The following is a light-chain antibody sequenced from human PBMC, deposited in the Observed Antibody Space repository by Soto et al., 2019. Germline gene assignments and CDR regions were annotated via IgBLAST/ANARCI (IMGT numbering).Light chain of an antibody. CDR3: QQYGSSPPVT. CDR1: QSVSSSY. J-gene: IGKJ5*01. V-gene: IGKV3-20*01. CDR2: GAS. Sequence: EIVLTQSPGTLSLSPGERATLSCRASQSVSSSYLAWYQQKPGQAPRLLIYGASGSATGIPDRFSGSGSGTDFTLTINRLEPEDFAVYYCQQYGSSPPVTFGQGTRLEI.